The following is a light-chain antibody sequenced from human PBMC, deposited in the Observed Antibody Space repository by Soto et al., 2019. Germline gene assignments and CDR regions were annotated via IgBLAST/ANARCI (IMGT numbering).Light chain of an antibody. V-gene: IGKV3-20*01. Sequence: IVLIHYPGRMCLSPGESATVSCRASQSVSSSYLAWYQQKPGQAPRLLIYGASSRATGIPDRFSGSGSGTDFTLTISRLEPEDFAVYYCQQYGSSPRTFGQGTKVDIK. CDR1: QSVSSSY. J-gene: IGKJ1*01. CDR3: QQYGSSPRT. CDR2: GAS.